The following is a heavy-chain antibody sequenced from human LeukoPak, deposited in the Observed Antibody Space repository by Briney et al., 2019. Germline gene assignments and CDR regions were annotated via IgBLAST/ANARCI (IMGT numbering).Heavy chain of an antibody. J-gene: IGHJ4*02. Sequence: GASVKVSCKASGYTFTSYGISWVRQAPGQGLEWMGWISAYNGNTNYAQKLQGRVTMTTDTSTSTAYMELRSLRSDDTAVYYCARDPDPHSSGWSDYWGQGTLLTVSS. CDR2: ISAYNGNT. CDR1: GYTFTSYG. D-gene: IGHD6-19*01. V-gene: IGHV1-18*01. CDR3: ARDPDPHSSGWSDY.